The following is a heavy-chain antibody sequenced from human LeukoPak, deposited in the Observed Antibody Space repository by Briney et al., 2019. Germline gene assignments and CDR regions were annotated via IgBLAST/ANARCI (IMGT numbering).Heavy chain of an antibody. CDR2: ISSSGSTI. D-gene: IGHD3-10*01. CDR3: ARSHLWFGELFSLYYFDY. Sequence: PGGSLRLSCAASGFTFSSYEMNWVRQAPGKGLEWVSYISSSGSTIYYADSVKGRFTISRDNAKNSLYLQMNSLRAEDTAVYYCARSHLWFGELFSLYYFDYWGQGTPVTVSS. V-gene: IGHV3-48*03. CDR1: GFTFSSYE. J-gene: IGHJ4*02.